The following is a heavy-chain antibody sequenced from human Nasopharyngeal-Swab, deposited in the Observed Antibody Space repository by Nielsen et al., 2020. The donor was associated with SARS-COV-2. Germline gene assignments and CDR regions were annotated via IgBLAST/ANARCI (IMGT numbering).Heavy chain of an antibody. Sequence: GESLKISCAASGFTFSSYGMHWVRQAPGQGLEWVAFIRYDGSNKYYADSVKGRFTISRDNSKNTLYLQMNSLRAEDTAVYYCAKDSGLLWFGISDYWGQGTLVTVSS. J-gene: IGHJ4*02. CDR3: AKDSGLLWFGISDY. V-gene: IGHV3-30*02. CDR1: GFTFSSYG. D-gene: IGHD3-10*01. CDR2: IRYDGSNK.